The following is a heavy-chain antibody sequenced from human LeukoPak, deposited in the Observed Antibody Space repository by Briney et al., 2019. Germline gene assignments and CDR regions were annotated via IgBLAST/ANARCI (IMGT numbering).Heavy chain of an antibody. J-gene: IGHJ4*02. CDR3: ARDFTYSSGYDY. V-gene: IGHV1-69*06. CDR2: IIPIFGTA. CDR1: GGTFSSYA. D-gene: IGHD6-19*01. Sequence: SVKVSCKASGGTFSSYAISWVRQAPGQGLEWMGGIIPIFGTANYAQKFQGRVTITADKSTSTAYMELSSLRSEDTAVYYCARDFTYSSGYDYWGQGTLVTVSS.